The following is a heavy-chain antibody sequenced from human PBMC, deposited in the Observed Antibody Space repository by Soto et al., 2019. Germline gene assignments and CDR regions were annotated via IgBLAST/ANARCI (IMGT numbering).Heavy chain of an antibody. CDR3: ARERYQVISDGMDV. CDR1: GYTFTGYY. D-gene: IGHD2-2*01. V-gene: IGHV1-2*02. Sequence: ASVKVSCMASGYTFTGYYIHWVREAPGQGLEWMGWINPQTGGTSYAQKFQGRVTLSRDTSINTAYLELSRLTFDDAAVYFCARERYQVISDGMDVWGQGTTVTVSS. J-gene: IGHJ6*02. CDR2: INPQTGGT.